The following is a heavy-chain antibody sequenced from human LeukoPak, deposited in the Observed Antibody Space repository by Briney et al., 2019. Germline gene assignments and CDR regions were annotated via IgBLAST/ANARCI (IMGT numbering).Heavy chain of an antibody. Sequence: GGSLRLSCAASGFTFDDYGMSWVRQAPGKGLEWVSGINWNGGSTGYADSVKGRFTISRDNAKNSLYLQMNSLRAEDTALYYCARDSKVRGRSGSGSYSYYGMDVWGQGTTVTVSS. D-gene: IGHD3-10*01. CDR3: ARDSKVRGRSGSGSYSYYGMDV. CDR1: GFTFDDYG. CDR2: INWNGGST. J-gene: IGHJ6*02. V-gene: IGHV3-20*04.